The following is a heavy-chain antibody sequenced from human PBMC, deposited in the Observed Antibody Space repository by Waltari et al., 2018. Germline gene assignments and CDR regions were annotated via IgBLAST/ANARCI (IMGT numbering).Heavy chain of an antibody. D-gene: IGHD3-3*01. CDR2: IFYRGSA. CDR1: GGSLFKRSHY. V-gene: IGHV4-39*01. J-gene: IGHJ5*02. CDR3: ARRGGAGDDVWNPMHNYFDP. Sequence: QLQLQESGPGLVKPSETLSLTCTISGGSLFKRSHYWGWIRQFPGKGLEWVGNIFYRGSAYYNPSLKSRVTMSVDTSKNQISLKLTSVTAADTAVYYCARRGGAGDDVWNPMHNYFDPWGQGTLVTVSS.